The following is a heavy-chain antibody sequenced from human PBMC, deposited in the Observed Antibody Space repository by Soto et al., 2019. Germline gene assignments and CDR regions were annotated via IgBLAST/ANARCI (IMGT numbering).Heavy chain of an antibody. J-gene: IGHJ4*02. CDR1: GFNFKNFA. CDR2: ISCCGGSA. D-gene: IGHD6-19*01. Sequence: EVQLLESGGGVVQPGGSLRLSCVASGFNFKNFAMAWVRQAAGEGLEWVSGISCCGGSASYADTVKGRFSIARDDSKNTVSLQLTSLRVEDTAQYYCAKADGQQWLIPHLDNWGQGTLVTVS. CDR3: AKADGQQWLIPHLDN. V-gene: IGHV3-23*01.